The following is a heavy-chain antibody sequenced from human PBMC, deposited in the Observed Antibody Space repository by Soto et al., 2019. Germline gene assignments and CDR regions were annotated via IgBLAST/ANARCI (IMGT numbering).Heavy chain of an antibody. CDR3: TRGPGSYTWFDL. Sequence: SETLPVTCIVCGGCIISNYWSWIRQPAGKGLEWIGRIYSSGSTSYNPSLKSRVIMAEDTSKNQFSLKLSSVTAADTAGYSCTRGPGSYTWFDLWGQGTQV. J-gene: IGHJ5*02. D-gene: IGHD3-10*01. CDR1: GGCIISNY. V-gene: IGHV4-4*07. CDR2: IYSSGST.